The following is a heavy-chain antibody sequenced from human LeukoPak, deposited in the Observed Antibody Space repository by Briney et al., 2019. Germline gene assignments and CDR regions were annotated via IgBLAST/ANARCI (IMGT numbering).Heavy chain of an antibody. J-gene: IGHJ5*02. CDR3: AGPVMDSSSWYGWFDP. D-gene: IGHD6-13*01. CDR2: IYPGDSDT. CDR1: GYSFTSYW. Sequence: GESLKISCKGSGYSFTSYWIGWVRQMPGKGLEWMGIIYPGDSDTRYSPSFQGQVTISADKSISTAYLQWSSLKASDTAMYYCAGPVMDSSSWYGWFDPWGQGTLVTVSS. V-gene: IGHV5-51*01.